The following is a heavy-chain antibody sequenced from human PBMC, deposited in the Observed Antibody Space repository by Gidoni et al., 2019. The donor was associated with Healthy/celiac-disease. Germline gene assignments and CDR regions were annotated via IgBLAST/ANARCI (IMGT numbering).Heavy chain of an antibody. D-gene: IGHD2-15*01. J-gene: IGHJ2*01. CDR2: ISSSSSTI. CDR1: GFTFSSYS. Sequence: EVQLVESGGGLVQPGGSLRLSCAASGFTFSSYSMNWVRQAPGKGLEWVSYISSSSSTIYYADSVKGRFTISRDNAKNSLYLQMNSLRAEDTAVYYCASLAEGIGPFDLWGRGTLVTVSS. V-gene: IGHV3-48*01. CDR3: ASLAEGIGPFDL.